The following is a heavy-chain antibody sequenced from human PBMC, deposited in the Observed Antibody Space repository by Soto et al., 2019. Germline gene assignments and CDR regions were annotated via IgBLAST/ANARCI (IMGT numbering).Heavy chain of an antibody. CDR3: AREGDFPGSPLDY. CDR2: IYDSGST. V-gene: IGHV4-61*01. J-gene: IGHJ4*02. CDR1: GGSLSSGHYY. Sequence: QVQLQESGPGLVKPSETLSLTCTVSGGSLSSGHYYWSWIRQPPGKGLEWIGYIYDSGSTNYNPSPRSRVTISVDTSRNQFSMKLNSVTAADTGVYYCAREGDFPGSPLDYWGQGTLVTVPS. D-gene: IGHD3-3*01.